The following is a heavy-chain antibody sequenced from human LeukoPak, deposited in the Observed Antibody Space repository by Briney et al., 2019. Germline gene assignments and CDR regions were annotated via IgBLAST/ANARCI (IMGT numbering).Heavy chain of an antibody. D-gene: IGHD1-26*01. CDR1: GYSISSGYY. J-gene: IGHJ4*02. V-gene: IGHV4-38-2*01. Sequence: SETLSLTCVVSGYSISSGYYWGWIRQPPGKGLEWIGSIYHSGSTYYNPSLKSRVTISVDTSKNQFSLKLSSVTAADTAVYYCARHLWELLYYFDYWGQGTLVTVSS. CDR3: ARHLWELLYYFDY. CDR2: IYHSGST.